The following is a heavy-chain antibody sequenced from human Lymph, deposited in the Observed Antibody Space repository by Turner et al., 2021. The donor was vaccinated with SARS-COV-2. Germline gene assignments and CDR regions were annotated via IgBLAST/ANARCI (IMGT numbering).Heavy chain of an antibody. V-gene: IGHV3-30-3*01. CDR2: ISYDGSNK. Sequence: QVQLVESGGGVVQPGRSLRLSCAASGFTCNNYPMHWVRQAPGKGLEGVAVISYDGSNKYYADSVKGRFTISRDNSKNTLYLQMNSLRAEDTAVYYCARDSSGSGTLDYWGQGTLVTVSS. CDR1: GFTCNNYP. CDR3: ARDSSGSGTLDY. J-gene: IGHJ4*02. D-gene: IGHD3-10*01.